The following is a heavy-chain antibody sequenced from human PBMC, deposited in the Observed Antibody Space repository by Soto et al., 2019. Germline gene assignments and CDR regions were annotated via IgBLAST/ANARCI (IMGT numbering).Heavy chain of an antibody. V-gene: IGHV1-18*01. CDR1: GYTFTSYG. D-gene: IGHD3-3*01. CDR2: ISAYNGNT. Sequence: GASVKVSCKASGYTFTSYGISWVRQAPGQGLEWMGWISAYNGNTNYAQKLQGRVTMTTDTSTSTAYMELRSLRSDDTAVYYCARVLEWLDYYYYYYMDVWGKGTTVTVSS. CDR3: ARVLEWLDYYYYYYMDV. J-gene: IGHJ6*03.